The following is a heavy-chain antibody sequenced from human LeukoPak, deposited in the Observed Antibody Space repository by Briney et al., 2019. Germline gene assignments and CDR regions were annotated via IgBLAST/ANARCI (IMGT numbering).Heavy chain of an antibody. CDR3: ARLRYFDWLHDY. J-gene: IGHJ4*02. V-gene: IGHV4-59*01. CDR2: IYYSGST. CDR1: GGSISSYY. D-gene: IGHD3-9*01. Sequence: SETLSLTCTISGGSISSYYWSWIRQPPGKGLEWIGYIYYSGSTNYNPSLKSRVTISVDTSKNQFSLKLSSVTAADTAVYYCARLRYFDWLHDYWGQGTLVTVSS.